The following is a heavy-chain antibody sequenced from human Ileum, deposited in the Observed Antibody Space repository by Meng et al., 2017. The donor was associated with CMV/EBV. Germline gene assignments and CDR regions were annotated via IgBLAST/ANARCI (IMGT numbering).Heavy chain of an antibody. D-gene: IGHD1-1*01. J-gene: IGHJ4*02. CDR2: IRDSGTT. Sequence: GESLKISCAASGFIFSAYPMNWIRQGPGKGLEWIAHIRDSGTTYYADAVRGRFNISRDNAETSLFLQMSSLRSEDTAVYFCARDHDFGFDLWGQGTLVTVSS. CDR3: ARDHDFGFDL. V-gene: IGHV3-69-1*01. CDR1: GFIFSAYP.